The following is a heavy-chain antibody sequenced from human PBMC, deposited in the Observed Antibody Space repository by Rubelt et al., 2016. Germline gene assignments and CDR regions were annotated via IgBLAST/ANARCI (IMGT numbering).Heavy chain of an antibody. Sequence: EVQLLESGGGLVQPGGSLRLSCAASGFTFSSYAMSWVRQAPGKGLEWVSAISGSGGSTYYADSVKGRFTISRDNSNNTLYLQMNSLRAEETAVYYCAKDQLDLPRQNWFDPWGQGTLVTVSS. CDR1: GFTFSSYA. CDR3: AKDQLDLPRQNWFDP. V-gene: IGHV3-23*01. J-gene: IGHJ5*02. CDR2: ISGSGGST. D-gene: IGHD5-24*01.